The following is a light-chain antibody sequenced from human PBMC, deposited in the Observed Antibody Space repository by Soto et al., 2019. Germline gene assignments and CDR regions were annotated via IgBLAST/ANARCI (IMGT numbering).Light chain of an antibody. J-gene: IGKJ5*01. Sequence: ELVLTQSPGALSLSPGEGANLSCRASQSVSSSYIAWYQQRPGQTPSLLIYGASTRATGIPDRFSGSGSGTHFTLTISRLEPGDFAVYYCQHFGGTTFTFGQGTRLEIK. CDR1: QSVSSSY. CDR2: GAS. CDR3: QHFGGTTFT. V-gene: IGKV3-20*01.